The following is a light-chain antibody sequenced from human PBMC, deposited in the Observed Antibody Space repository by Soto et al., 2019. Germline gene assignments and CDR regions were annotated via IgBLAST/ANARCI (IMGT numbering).Light chain of an antibody. J-gene: IGKJ1*01. Sequence: EIVMTQSPDTLSVSPGGSPTLSCRASQSVSSSLAWYQHKPGQAPRLLIYGASTRATGIPARFSGSGSATEFTLTISRLQSEDFAVYYCQQYNDWPRTFGQGTKVDIK. CDR2: GAS. CDR3: QQYNDWPRT. CDR1: QSVSSS. V-gene: IGKV3-15*01.